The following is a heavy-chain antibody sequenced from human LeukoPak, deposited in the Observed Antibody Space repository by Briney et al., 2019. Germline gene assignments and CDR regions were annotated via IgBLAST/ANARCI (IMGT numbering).Heavy chain of an antibody. V-gene: IGHV3-23*01. Sequence: PGGSLRLSCVASEFTFSIFAMSWVRQAPGRGLEWISSVSGTGDKTHYTDSVKGRFTISRDNSKNTLYLHMSALRAADTAVYYCAKPSIPARPFLTYLYYYLDVWGEGTTVIVSS. CDR2: VSGTGDKT. D-gene: IGHD6-6*01. CDR3: AKPSIPARPFLTYLYYYLDV. CDR1: EFTFSIFA. J-gene: IGHJ6*03.